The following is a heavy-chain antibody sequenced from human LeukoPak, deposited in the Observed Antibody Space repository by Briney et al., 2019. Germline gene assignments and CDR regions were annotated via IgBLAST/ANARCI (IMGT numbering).Heavy chain of an antibody. D-gene: IGHD3-10*01. CDR2: INHSGST. CDR3: ARHRRGYYGSGSYPRRYYFDY. CDR1: GGSLSGYY. J-gene: IGHJ4*02. V-gene: IGHV4-34*01. Sequence: SETLSLTCAVYGGSLSGYYWSWVRQPPGKGLEWDGEINHSGSTNYNPSLKSRVTISGDTSKSQFSLKLRPVTAADTAVYYCARHRRGYYGSGSYPRRYYFDYWGQGTLVTVSS.